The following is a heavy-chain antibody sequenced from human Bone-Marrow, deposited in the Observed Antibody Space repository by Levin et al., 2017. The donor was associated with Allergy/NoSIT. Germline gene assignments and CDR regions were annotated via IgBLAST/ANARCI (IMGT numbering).Heavy chain of an antibody. Sequence: GESLKISCAASGFTFSNTWMNWVRQAPGKGLEWVGHIKRKSDGGTADYAAPVKGRFTISRDDSKTTVSLQMNSLKTEDTAVYYCTTEAIGAAGHGDFQHWGQGALVTVSS. CDR1: GFTFSNTW. J-gene: IGHJ1*01. CDR3: TTEAIGAAGHGDFQH. V-gene: IGHV3-15*07. D-gene: IGHD6-13*01. CDR2: IKRKSDGGTA.